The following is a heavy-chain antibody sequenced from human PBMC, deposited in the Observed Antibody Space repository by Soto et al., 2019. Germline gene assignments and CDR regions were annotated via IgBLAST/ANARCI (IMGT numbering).Heavy chain of an antibody. D-gene: IGHD3-22*01. V-gene: IGHV1-18*04. CDR3: ARHTYYYDSSGYYWSLDY. J-gene: IGHJ4*02. Sequence: QVQLVQSGAEVKKPGASVKVSCKASGYTFTSYGISWVRQAPGQGLEWMGWISAYNGNTNYAQKLQGRVTMTTDTSTSTGYMELRSLRSDDTAVYYCARHTYYYDSSGYYWSLDYWGQGTLVTVSS. CDR2: ISAYNGNT. CDR1: GYTFTSYG.